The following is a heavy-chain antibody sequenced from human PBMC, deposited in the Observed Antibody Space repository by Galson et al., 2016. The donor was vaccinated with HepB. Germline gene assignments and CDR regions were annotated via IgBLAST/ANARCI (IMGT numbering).Heavy chain of an antibody. J-gene: IGHJ4*02. Sequence: SLRLSCAASGFTFDDYAMHWVRQAPGKGLEWVSGCGWNRGAIGYADSVKGRFSISRDNSKKTLYLQMNSLRVEDTAVYYCARDGVYGSSTLDYWGQGTLVTVSS. CDR1: GFTFDDYA. CDR2: CGWNRGAI. D-gene: IGHD3-10*01. V-gene: IGHV3-9*01. CDR3: ARDGVYGSSTLDY.